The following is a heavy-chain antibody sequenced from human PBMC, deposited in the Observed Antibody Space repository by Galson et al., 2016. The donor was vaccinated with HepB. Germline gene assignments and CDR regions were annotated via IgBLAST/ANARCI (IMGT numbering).Heavy chain of an antibody. CDR3: ATSKTEKTPYYYGMDV. CDR2: ITNSGTHI. Sequence: LRLSCAASGFTFSDYYMNWIRQAPGKGLEWVAHITNSGTHIYYADSVKGRFTISRDNAKNLLFLQMNRLRAEDSALYYCATSKTEKTPYYYGMDVWGHGTTVIVSS. J-gene: IGHJ6*02. CDR1: GFTFSDYY. V-gene: IGHV3-11*01. D-gene: IGHD4-23*01.